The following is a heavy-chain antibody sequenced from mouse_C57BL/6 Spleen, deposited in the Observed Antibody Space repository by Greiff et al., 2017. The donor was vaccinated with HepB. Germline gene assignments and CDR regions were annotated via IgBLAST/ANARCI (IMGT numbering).Heavy chain of an antibody. CDR3: ARSLYDSYPFMDY. D-gene: IGHD2-3*01. CDR1: GYTFTSYW. CDR2: IDPSDSET. J-gene: IGHJ4*01. Sequence: VQLQQSGAELVRPGSSVKLSCKASGYTFTSYWMHWVKQRPIQGLEWIGNIDPSDSETHYNQKFKDKATLTVDKSSSTAYMQLSSLTSEDSAVYYYARSLYDSYPFMDYWGQGTSVTVSS. V-gene: IGHV1-52*01.